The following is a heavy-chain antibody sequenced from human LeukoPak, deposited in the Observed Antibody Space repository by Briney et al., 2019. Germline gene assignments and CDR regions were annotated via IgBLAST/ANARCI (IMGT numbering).Heavy chain of an antibody. J-gene: IGHJ6*03. CDR3: ARHSIPSIDYYGSGSYLGYYYYMDV. CDR1: GYSFTSYW. Sequence: GESPKISCKGSGYSFTSYWIGWVRQMPGKGLEWMGIIYPGDSDTRYSPSFQGQVTISADKPISTAYLQWSSLKASDTAMYYCARHSIPSIDYYGSGSYLGYYYYMDVWGKGTTVTISS. CDR2: IYPGDSDT. V-gene: IGHV5-51*01. D-gene: IGHD3-10*01.